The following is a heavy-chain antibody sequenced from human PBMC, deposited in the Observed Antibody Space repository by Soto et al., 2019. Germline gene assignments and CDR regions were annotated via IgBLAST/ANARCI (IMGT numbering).Heavy chain of an antibody. CDR2: INPNSGGT. CDR1: GGTFSSYD. J-gene: IGHJ4*02. D-gene: IGHD2-2*01. Sequence: GASVKVSCKASGGTFSSYDINWVRQATGQGLEWMGWINPNSGGTNYAQKFQGRVTMTRDTSISTAYMELSRLRSDDTAVYYCASYYAGPWYDYWGQGTLVTVSS. CDR3: ASYYAGPWYDY. V-gene: IGHV1-2*02.